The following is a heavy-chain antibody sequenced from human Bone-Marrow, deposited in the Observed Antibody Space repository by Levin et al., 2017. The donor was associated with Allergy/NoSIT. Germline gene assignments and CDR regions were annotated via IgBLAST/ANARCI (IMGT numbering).Heavy chain of an antibody. CDR3: VRDKNWAFDY. J-gene: IGHJ4*02. V-gene: IGHV3-48*02. CDR1: GFTFSTFS. D-gene: IGHD7-27*01. Sequence: PSETLSLTCAGSGFTFSTFSMNWVRQAPGKGLEWISYISRDSGAIDYADSVRGRFTISRDNAKNSLFLQMNSLRDEDTAVYYCVRDKNWAFDYWGQGTLVTVSS. CDR2: ISRDSGAI.